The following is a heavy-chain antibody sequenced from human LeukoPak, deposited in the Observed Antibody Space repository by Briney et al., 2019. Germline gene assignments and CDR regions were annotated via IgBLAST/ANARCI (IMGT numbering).Heavy chain of an antibody. D-gene: IGHD3-10*01. Sequence: GGSLRLSCAASGFTFDDYAMHWVRQAPGKGLEWVSGISWSSGSIGYADSVKGRFTISRDNAKNSLYLQMNSLRAEDTALYYCAKGAYGSGSYYHPFDYWGQGTLVTVSS. CDR1: GFTFDDYA. CDR2: ISWSSGSI. J-gene: IGHJ4*02. CDR3: AKGAYGSGSYYHPFDY. V-gene: IGHV3-9*01.